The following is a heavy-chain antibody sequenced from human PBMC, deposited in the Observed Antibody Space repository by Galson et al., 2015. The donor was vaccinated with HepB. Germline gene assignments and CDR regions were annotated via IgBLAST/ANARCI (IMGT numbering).Heavy chain of an antibody. D-gene: IGHD2-2*01. CDR1: GYSFRNYW. CDR2: IYPGDSET. CDR3: AKLGHEGYHYYGMDV. Sequence: KVSCKASGYSFRNYWIGWVRQMPGKGLECMGIIYPGDSETRYSPSLQGQVTPSADKSTNTAYLQWSSLKASDTAMYYCAKLGHEGYHYYGMDVWGQGTTVTVSS. J-gene: IGHJ6*02. V-gene: IGHV5-51*01.